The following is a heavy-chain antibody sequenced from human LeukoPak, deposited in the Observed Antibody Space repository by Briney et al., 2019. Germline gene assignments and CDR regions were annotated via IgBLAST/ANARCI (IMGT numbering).Heavy chain of an antibody. CDR3: ARDLYDRDSSGYYEF. CDR2: IYYSGST. D-gene: IGHD3-22*01. CDR1: GGSISSSSYY. J-gene: IGHJ4*02. Sequence: SETLSLTCTVSGGSISSSSYYWGWIRQPPGKGLEWIGSIYYSGSTYYNPSLKSRVTISVDTSKNQFSLKLTSVTTADTAVYYCARDLYDRDSSGYYEFWGQGTLVTVSS. V-gene: IGHV4-39*07.